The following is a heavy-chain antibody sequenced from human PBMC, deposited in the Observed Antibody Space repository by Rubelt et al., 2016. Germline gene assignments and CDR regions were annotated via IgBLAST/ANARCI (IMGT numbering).Heavy chain of an antibody. V-gene: IGHV3-74*01. Sequence: GGGLVQPGGSLRLSCAASGFTFSSYWMHWVRQAPGKGLVWVSRINGDGSSTNYADSVKGRFTISRDNAKKTLYLQMNSLRAEDTAVYYCARVYYDSTGDYGSGGQGTRVNVSS. CDR2: INGDGSST. CDR1: GFTFSSYW. CDR3: ARVYYDSTGDYGS. D-gene: IGHD3-22*01. J-gene: IGHJ4*02.